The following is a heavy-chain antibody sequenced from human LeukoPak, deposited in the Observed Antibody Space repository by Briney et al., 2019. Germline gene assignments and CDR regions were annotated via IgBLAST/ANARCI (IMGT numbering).Heavy chain of an antibody. CDR1: GYTFTSYG. D-gene: IGHD3-22*01. V-gene: IGHV1-18*01. J-gene: IGHJ3*02. Sequence: EASVKVSCKASGYTFTSYGISWVREAPGQGLEWMGWISAYNGNTNYAQKLQGRVTMTTDTSTSTAYMELRSLRSDDTAVYYCARDGDSSGYRNAFDICGQGTMVTVSS. CDR2: ISAYNGNT. CDR3: ARDGDSSGYRNAFDI.